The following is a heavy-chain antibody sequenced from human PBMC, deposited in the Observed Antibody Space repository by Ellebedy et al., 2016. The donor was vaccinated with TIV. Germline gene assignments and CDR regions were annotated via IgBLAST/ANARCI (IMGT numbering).Heavy chain of an antibody. J-gene: IGHJ4*02. D-gene: IGHD2-2*01. Sequence: PGGSLRLSCAASGFTVSSNYMSRVRQAPGKGLEWVSVIYGGGSTYYVDSVKGRFTISRHNSKNTLYLQMNSLRVEDTAVYYCARGPGAGCSSCHGYYFDYWGQGTLVTVSS. V-gene: IGHV3-53*04. CDR3: ARGPGAGCSSCHGYYFDY. CDR1: GFTVSSNY. CDR2: IYGGGST.